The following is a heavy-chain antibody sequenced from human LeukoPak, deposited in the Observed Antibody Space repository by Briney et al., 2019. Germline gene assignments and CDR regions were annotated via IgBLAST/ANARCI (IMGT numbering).Heavy chain of an antibody. J-gene: IGHJ3*02. V-gene: IGHV1-2*02. CDR2: INPNSGGT. D-gene: IGHD5-24*01. CDR3: ARIRDGYNDAYDI. Sequence: ASVKVSCKASGYTFTGYYMHCVRQAPGQGLEWMGWINPNSGGTNYAQKFQGRVTMTRDTSISTAYMELSRLRSEDTAVYYCARIRDGYNDAYDIWGQGTMVTVS. CDR1: GYTFTGYY.